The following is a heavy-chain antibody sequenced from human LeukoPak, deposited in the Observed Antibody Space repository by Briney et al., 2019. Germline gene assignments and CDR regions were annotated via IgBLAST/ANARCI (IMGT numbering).Heavy chain of an antibody. Sequence: KASETLSLTCAVYGGSFSGYYWSWIRQPPGKGLEWIGEINHSGSTNYNPSLKSRVTISVDTSKNQFSLKLSSVTAADTAVYYCASLSSGWYARIDYWGQGTLVTVSS. CDR2: INHSGST. J-gene: IGHJ4*02. CDR3: ASLSSGWYARIDY. V-gene: IGHV4-34*01. D-gene: IGHD6-19*01. CDR1: GGSFSGYY.